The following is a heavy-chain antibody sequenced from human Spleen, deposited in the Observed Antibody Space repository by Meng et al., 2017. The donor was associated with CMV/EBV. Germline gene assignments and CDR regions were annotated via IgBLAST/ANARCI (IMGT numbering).Heavy chain of an antibody. V-gene: IGHV1-8*01. Sequence: ASVKVSCKASGYTFTSYDINWVRQATGQGLEWMGWMNPNSGNTGYAQKFQGRVTMTTDTSTSTAYMELRSLRSDDTAVYYCACDFGYCSSTSCYPPHGMDVWGQGTTVTVSS. CDR3: ACDFGYCSSTSCYPPHGMDV. J-gene: IGHJ6*02. CDR2: MNPNSGNT. D-gene: IGHD2-2*01. CDR1: GYTFTSYD.